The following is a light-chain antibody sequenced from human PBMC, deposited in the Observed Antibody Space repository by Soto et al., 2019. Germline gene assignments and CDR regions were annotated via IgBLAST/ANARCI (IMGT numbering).Light chain of an antibody. CDR1: QSVSSN. CDR3: QQYNNWPPDRT. CDR2: GAS. Sequence: EIVMTQSPATLSVSPGERATLSCRASQSVSSNLAWYQQKPGQAPRLLIYGASTRATGIPARFSGSGSGTEFTLTISSLQSEDFAIYFCQQYNNWPPDRTVGQGTNVEIK. J-gene: IGKJ1*01. V-gene: IGKV3-15*01.